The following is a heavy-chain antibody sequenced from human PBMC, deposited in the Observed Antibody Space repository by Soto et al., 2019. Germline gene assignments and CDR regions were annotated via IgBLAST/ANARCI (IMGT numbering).Heavy chain of an antibody. Sequence: QVHLEESGPGLVKPSETLSLICTVSGGSLNSAAYFWSWIRHHPENGLEWIGYIYYGGSTRYNPSFKTRATLSIDTSKNQFSLRLKSVTVADTAVYFCARDADYGGSRGGMDVWGRGTTVIVSS. CDR1: GGSLNSAAYF. CDR3: ARDADYGGSRGGMDV. CDR2: IYYGGST. J-gene: IGHJ6*02. D-gene: IGHD4-17*01. V-gene: IGHV4-31*03.